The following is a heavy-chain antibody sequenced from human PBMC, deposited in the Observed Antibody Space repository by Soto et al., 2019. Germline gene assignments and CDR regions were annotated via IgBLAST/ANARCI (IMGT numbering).Heavy chain of an antibody. CDR3: AREARYCSSTSCYQAAFDI. Sequence: PSQTLSLTCAISGDSVSSNSAAWNWIRQSPSRGLEWLGRTYYRSKWYNDYAVSVKSRITINPDTSKNQFSLQLNSVTPEDTAVDYCAREARYCSSTSCYQAAFDIWGQGTMVTVSS. V-gene: IGHV6-1*01. D-gene: IGHD2-2*01. CDR1: GDSVSSNSAA. CDR2: TYYRSKWYN. J-gene: IGHJ3*02.